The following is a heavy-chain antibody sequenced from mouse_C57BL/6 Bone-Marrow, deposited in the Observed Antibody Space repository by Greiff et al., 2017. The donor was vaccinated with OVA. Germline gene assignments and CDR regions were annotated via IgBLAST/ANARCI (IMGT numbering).Heavy chain of an antibody. CDR3: ARNSRDGYYGAWFAY. V-gene: IGHV2-2*01. CDR1: GFSLTSYG. J-gene: IGHJ3*01. D-gene: IGHD2-3*01. CDR2: IWSGGST. Sequence: VQRVESGPGLVQPSQSLSITCTVSGFSLTSYGVHWVRQSPGKGLEWLGVIWSGGSTDYNAAFISRLSISKDNSKSQVFFKMNSLQADDTAIYYCARNSRDGYYGAWFAYWGQGTLVTVSA.